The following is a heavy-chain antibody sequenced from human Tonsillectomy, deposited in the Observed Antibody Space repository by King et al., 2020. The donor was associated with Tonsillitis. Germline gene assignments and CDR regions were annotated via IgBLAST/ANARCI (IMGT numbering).Heavy chain of an antibody. J-gene: IGHJ2*01. CDR3: ARDRDPNDYGWYFDL. Sequence: VQLVESGGGLVQPGGSLRLSCAASGFTFSSYWMSWVHQAPGKGREWVANRKQHGSEKYYLDSVKGRFTISRDNANNSLYLQMNSLRAEDTAVYYCARDRDPNDYGWYFDLWGRGTLVTVSS. D-gene: IGHD4-17*01. CDR1: GFTFSSYW. V-gene: IGHV3-7*04. CDR2: RKQHGSEK.